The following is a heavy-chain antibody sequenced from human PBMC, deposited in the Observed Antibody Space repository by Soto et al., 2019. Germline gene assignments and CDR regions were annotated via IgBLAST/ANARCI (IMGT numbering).Heavy chain of an antibody. Sequence: SETLSLTCSVSGGSISSGYWTWIRQPPGKGLEWIGYIYYGGSINYNPSLKSRVIISVDTAKNQFSLRLSSVTAADTAVYYCTGAYYDINGYSIDPWGQGT. V-gene: IGHV4-59*01. CDR1: GGSISSGY. J-gene: IGHJ5*02. D-gene: IGHD3-22*01. CDR3: TGAYYDINGYSIDP. CDR2: IYYGGSI.